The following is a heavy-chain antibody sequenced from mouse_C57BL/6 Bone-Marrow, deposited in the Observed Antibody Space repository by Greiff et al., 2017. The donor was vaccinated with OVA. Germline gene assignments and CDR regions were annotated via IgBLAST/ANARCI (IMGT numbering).Heavy chain of an antibody. Sequence: EVMLVESGGGLVKPGGSLKLSCAASGFTFSDYGMHWVHQAPEKGLEWVAYISSGSSTIYYADTVKGRFTISRDNAKNTLFLQMTSLRSEDTAMYYCARGPIYYYGSSPAWFAYWGQGTLVTVSA. D-gene: IGHD1-1*01. CDR2: ISSGSSTI. J-gene: IGHJ3*01. V-gene: IGHV5-17*01. CDR1: GFTFSDYG. CDR3: ARGPIYYYGSSPAWFAY.